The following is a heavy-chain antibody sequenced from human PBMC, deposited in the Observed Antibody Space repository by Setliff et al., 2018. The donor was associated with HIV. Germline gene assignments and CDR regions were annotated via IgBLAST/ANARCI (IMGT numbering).Heavy chain of an antibody. J-gene: IGHJ4*02. V-gene: IGHV4-4*02. CDR3: ARGTYYNGGHLPLDS. D-gene: IGHD2-8*01. CDR2: IHHSGTT. CDR1: GGPISDGMW. Sequence: PSETLSLTCVVSGGPISDGMWWSWVRQPPPKGLEWIGEIHHSGTTRYNPSLRSRVTISVDTARNQISLKVNSVTAADTAVYYCARGTYYNGGHLPLDSWGQGALVTVSS.